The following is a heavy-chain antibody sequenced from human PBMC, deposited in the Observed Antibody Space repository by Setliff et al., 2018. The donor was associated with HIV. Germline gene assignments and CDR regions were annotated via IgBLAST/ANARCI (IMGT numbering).Heavy chain of an antibody. Sequence: ASVKVSCKASGYTFTSLDINWVRQATGQGPEWMGWLNPTSGNTGSAQRFQGRVTMTRNTSISIAYMELSNLRSEDTAVYYCARGAPGRSCSGGSCWYFDYWGQGTLVTVSS. CDR2: LNPTSGNT. CDR1: GYTFTSLD. CDR3: ARGAPGRSCSGGSCWYFDY. V-gene: IGHV1-8*01. D-gene: IGHD2-15*01. J-gene: IGHJ4*02.